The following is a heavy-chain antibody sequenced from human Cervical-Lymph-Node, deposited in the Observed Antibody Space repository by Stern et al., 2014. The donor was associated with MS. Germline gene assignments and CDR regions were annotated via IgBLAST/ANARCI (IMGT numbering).Heavy chain of an antibody. V-gene: IGHV3-15*01. CDR1: GFIFSKAW. CDR3: TTDEVANFAH. J-gene: IGHJ5*02. Sequence: EVQLLESGGDLVKPGGSLRLSCAASGFIFSKAWMTWVRQAPGQGLQWVGRIKPKPDGGTTTYSTPVQGRFTISRDDSKNTLVLHMNSLKTDDTAVYYCTTDEVANFAHWGQGTLVTVSS. CDR2: IKPKPDGGTT.